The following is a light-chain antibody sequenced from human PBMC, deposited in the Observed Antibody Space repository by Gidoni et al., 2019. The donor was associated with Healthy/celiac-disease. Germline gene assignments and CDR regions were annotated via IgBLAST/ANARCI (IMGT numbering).Light chain of an antibody. CDR1: SGDVGGSNY. V-gene: IGLV2-11*01. CDR3: CSFAGAYTVV. Sequence: QSAVTQPRSVSGSPGQSVTISCTGTSGDVGGSNYVSWYQHHPGKAPKLIIYDVDKRTPWVPYRFSGSKSGNTASLTISGLQSEDEADYFCCSFAGAYTVVFGEGTRLTVL. CDR2: DVD. J-gene: IGLJ3*02.